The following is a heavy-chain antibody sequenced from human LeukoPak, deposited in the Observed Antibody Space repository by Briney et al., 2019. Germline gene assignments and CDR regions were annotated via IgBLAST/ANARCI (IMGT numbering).Heavy chain of an antibody. J-gene: IGHJ6*03. V-gene: IGHV1-18*01. CDR1: GYTFTSYG. D-gene: IGHD6-6*01. CDR3: ARDSSSSDYYYMDV. CDR2: ISAYNGNT. Sequence: ASVKVSCKASGYTFTSYGISWVRQAPGQGLEWMGWISAYNGNTNYAQKLQGRVTMTTDTSTSTAYVELRSLRSDDTAVYYCARDSSSSDYYYMDVWGKGTTVTVSS.